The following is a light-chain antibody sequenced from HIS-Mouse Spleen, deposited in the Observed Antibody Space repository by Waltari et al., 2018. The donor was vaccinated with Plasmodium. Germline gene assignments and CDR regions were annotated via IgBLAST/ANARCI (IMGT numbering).Light chain of an antibody. J-gene: IGKJ1*01. Sequence: EIVLTQSPGTLSLSPGENATLSCRASPSVSSSYLAWYQQKPGQAPRLLIYGASSRATGIPDRFSGSGSGTDFTLTISRLEPEDFAVYYCQQYGSSPRTFGQGTKVEIK. V-gene: IGKV3-20*01. CDR2: GAS. CDR3: QQYGSSPRT. CDR1: PSVSSSY.